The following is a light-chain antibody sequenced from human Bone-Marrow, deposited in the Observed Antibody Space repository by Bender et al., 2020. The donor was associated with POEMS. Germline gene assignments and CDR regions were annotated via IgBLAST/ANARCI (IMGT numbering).Light chain of an antibody. J-gene: IGLJ3*02. CDR2: ANI. V-gene: IGLV1-40*01. Sequence: QSVLTQPPSVSGAPGQRVTISCTGSISNIGAGFGVNWYQHLPGTAPKLLIYANINRPSEIPDRFSGSQSGTSASLAITELQSEDVAAYFCQTYDRDLNGWVFGGGTKRTVL. CDR1: ISNIGAGFG. CDR3: QTYDRDLNGWV.